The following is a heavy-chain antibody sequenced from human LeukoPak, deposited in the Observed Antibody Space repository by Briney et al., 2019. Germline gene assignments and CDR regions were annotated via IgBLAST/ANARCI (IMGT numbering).Heavy chain of an antibody. Sequence: GGSLRLSCAASGFTFSSYWMTWVRQAPGKGLEWVANIKQDGSEKYYVDSVKGRFTISRDSANNSLYLQLNSLRAEDTAVYYCARKRGGFCSGTSCYKAFDIWGQGTMVTVSS. J-gene: IGHJ3*02. D-gene: IGHD2-2*02. CDR2: IKQDGSEK. CDR3: ARKRGGFCSGTSCYKAFDI. CDR1: GFTFSSYW. V-gene: IGHV3-7*01.